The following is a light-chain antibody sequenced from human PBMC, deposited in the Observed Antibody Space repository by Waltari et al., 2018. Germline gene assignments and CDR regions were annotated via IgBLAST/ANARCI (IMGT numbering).Light chain of an antibody. Sequence: QSVLTQPPSASGTPGQRVTISCSGSSSNIGSNIVNWYQQVPGTTPKLLIYRNEQRPSGVPDRFSGSKSGTSASLAISGLRSEDEADYYCAAWDDSLNGRWEFGGGTKLTIL. CDR2: RNE. J-gene: IGLJ3*02. V-gene: IGLV1-44*01. CDR1: SSNIGSNI. CDR3: AAWDDSLNGRWE.